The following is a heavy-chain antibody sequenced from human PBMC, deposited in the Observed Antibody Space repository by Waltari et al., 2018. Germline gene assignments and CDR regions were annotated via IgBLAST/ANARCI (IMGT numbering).Heavy chain of an antibody. CDR1: GDSISSSSYY. CDR2: IYYSGST. J-gene: IGHJ5*02. CDR3: ARGYCSSTSPCWFDP. Sequence: QLQLQESGPGLVKPSETLSLTCTVSGDSISSSSYYWGWSRQPPGKGLEWIGSIYYSGSTFYNPSLKSRVTISVDTSKNQFSLKLRSVTAADTAVYYCARGYCSSTSPCWFDPWGQGTLVTVSS. D-gene: IGHD2-2*01. V-gene: IGHV4-39*07.